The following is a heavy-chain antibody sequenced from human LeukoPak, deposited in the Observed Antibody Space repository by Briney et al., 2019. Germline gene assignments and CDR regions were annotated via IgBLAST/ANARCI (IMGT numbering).Heavy chain of an antibody. CDR2: IYWSDDE. D-gene: IGHD1-26*01. CDR1: WLALRTSKIR. Sequence: SDPTRAIPGQAPTLNSIYFWLALRTSKIRVGWIRQPPGKALEWLALIYWSDDERYSPSLKSRLTITKDSSKNHVVLMMTNMDPVDTGTYFCARRGGSDGSYRDAFDIWGQGTMVTVS. V-gene: IGHV2-5*01. J-gene: IGHJ3*02. CDR3: ARRGGSDGSYRDAFDI.